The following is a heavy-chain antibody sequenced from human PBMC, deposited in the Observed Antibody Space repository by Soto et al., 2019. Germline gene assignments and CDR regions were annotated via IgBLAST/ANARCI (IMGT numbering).Heavy chain of an antibody. D-gene: IGHD2-2*01. CDR2: IYPGDSDT. CDR3: ARAGYCSSTSCSHYYYYGMDV. Sequence: GESLKISCKGSGYSFTSYWIGWVRQMPGKGLEWMGIIYPGDSDTRYSPSFQGQVTISADKSISTAYLQWSSLKASDTAMYYCARAGYCSSTSCSHYYYYGMDVWGQGTTVTVSS. J-gene: IGHJ6*02. CDR1: GYSFTSYW. V-gene: IGHV5-51*01.